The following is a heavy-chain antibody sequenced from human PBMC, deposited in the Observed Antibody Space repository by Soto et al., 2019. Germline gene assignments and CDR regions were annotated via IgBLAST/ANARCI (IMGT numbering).Heavy chain of an antibody. CDR1: GGSISSSSYY. Sequence: QLQLQESGPGLVKPSETLSLTCTVSGGSISSSSYYWGWIRQPPGKGLEWIGSIYYSGSTYYNPSLKSRVTISVDTSKNQFSLKLSSVTAADTAVYYCAIDYGDYRGYYYYGMDVWGQGTTVTVSS. V-gene: IGHV4-39*01. CDR2: IYYSGST. J-gene: IGHJ6*02. D-gene: IGHD4-17*01. CDR3: AIDYGDYRGYYYYGMDV.